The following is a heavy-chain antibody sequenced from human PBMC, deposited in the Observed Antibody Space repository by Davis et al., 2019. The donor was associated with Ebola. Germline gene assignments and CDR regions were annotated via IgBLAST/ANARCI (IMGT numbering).Heavy chain of an antibody. CDR2: IYYSGST. CDR3: ARLQAVPFWSGYYTGMNWFDP. CDR1: GGSISSSSYY. J-gene: IGHJ5*02. V-gene: IGHV4-39*01. D-gene: IGHD3-3*01. Sequence: SETLSLTCTVSGGSISSSSYYWGWIRQPPGKGLEWIGSIYYSGSTYYNPSLKSRVTISVDTSKNQFSLKLSSVTAADTAVYYCARLQAVPFWSGYYTGMNWFDPWGQGTLVTVSS.